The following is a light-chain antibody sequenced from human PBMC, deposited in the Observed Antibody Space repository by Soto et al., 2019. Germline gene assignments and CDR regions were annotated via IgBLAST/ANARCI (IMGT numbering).Light chain of an antibody. CDR1: QDISSW. CDR2: AAS. CDR3: QQANSVPLT. J-gene: IGKJ4*01. Sequence: IQMTQSPSSVSASVGDRVTITCRASQDISSWLAWYQQKPDKAPKLLIYAASSLQSGVPSRFSGSGSGTDFTLTISSLQPEDFATYYCQQANSVPLTFGGGTKVEIK. V-gene: IGKV1-12*01.